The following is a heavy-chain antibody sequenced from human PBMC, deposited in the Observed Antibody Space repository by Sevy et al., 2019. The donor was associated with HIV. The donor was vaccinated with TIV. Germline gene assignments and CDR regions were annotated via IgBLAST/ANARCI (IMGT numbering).Heavy chain of an antibody. D-gene: IGHD6-19*01. Sequence: ASVKVFCKASGYTFTGYYMHWVRQAPGQGLEWMGRINPNSGGTNYAQKFQGRVTMTRDTSISTAYMELSRLRSDDTAVYYCARGSFTGIAVAATGYWGQGTLVTVSS. CDR3: ARGSFTGIAVAATGY. CDR1: GYTFTGYY. J-gene: IGHJ4*02. V-gene: IGHV1-2*06. CDR2: INPNSGGT.